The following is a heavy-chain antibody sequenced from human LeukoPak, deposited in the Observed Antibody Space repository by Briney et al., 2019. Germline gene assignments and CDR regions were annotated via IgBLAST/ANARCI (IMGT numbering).Heavy chain of an antibody. V-gene: IGHV3-43*02. D-gene: IGHD3-22*01. CDR3: AKDRSSSGYFYYFDY. Sequence: GSLRLSCAASGFTFDDYAMHWVRQAPGKGVEWVSLISGDGGSTYYADSVKGRFTISRDNSKNSLYLQMNSLRTEDTALYYCAKDRSSSGYFYYFDYWGQGTLVTVSS. CDR2: ISGDGGST. CDR1: GFTFDDYA. J-gene: IGHJ4*02.